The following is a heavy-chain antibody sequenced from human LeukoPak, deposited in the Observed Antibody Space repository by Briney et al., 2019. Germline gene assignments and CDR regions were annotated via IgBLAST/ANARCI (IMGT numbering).Heavy chain of an antibody. V-gene: IGHV4-39*07. CDR1: GGSISSSSYD. CDR3: ARETIFGVVIRWRYDDY. CDR2: IYYSGST. Sequence: NTAETLSPTWPVSGGSISSSSYDWGWIRRPPGKGLEWIGSIYYSGSTYYNPSLKRRVTISLDTSKNQCSLKLSAVTAADTAVYDCARETIFGVVIRWRYDDYWGQGTRVTVSS. D-gene: IGHD3-3*01. J-gene: IGHJ4*02.